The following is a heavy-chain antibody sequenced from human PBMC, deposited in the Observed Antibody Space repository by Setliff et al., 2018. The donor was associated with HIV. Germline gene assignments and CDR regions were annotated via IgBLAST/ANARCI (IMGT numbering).Heavy chain of an antibody. CDR3: AKNWGSRGIWGVFDY. D-gene: IGHD7-27*01. Sequence: GGSLRLSCEASGISFSSYAMNWVRQAPGKGLEWVSVIRGSGGNTYYADSVKGRFTISRDNSKNTVYLQMNSLRAEDTAIYYCAKNWGSRGIWGVFDYWGQGTLVTVS. CDR1: GISFSSYA. CDR2: IRGSGGNT. J-gene: IGHJ4*02. V-gene: IGHV3-23*01.